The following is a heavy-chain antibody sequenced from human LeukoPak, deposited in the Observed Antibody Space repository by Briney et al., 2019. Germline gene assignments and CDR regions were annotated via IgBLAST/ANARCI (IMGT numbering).Heavy chain of an antibody. CDR3: ARARGAMVRGVTGRFDY. CDR1: GYSISSYY. J-gene: IGHJ4*02. Sequence: SETLSLTCTVSGYSISSYYWSWIRQPPGKGLEWIGYIYYSGSTNYNPSLKSRVTISVDTSKNQFSLKLSSVTAAHTAVYYCARARGAMVRGVTGRFDYWGQGTLVTVSS. V-gene: IGHV4-59*01. D-gene: IGHD3-10*01. CDR2: IYYSGST.